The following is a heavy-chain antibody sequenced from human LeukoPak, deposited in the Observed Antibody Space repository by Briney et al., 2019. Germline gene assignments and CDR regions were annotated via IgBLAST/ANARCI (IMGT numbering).Heavy chain of an antibody. CDR1: GGTFSSYA. D-gene: IGHD1-1*01. CDR2: IIPIFGTA. Sequence: SVKVSCKASGGTFSSYAISWVRQTPGQGLEWMGGIIPIFGTANYAQKFQGRVTITADESTSTAYMELSSLRSEDTAVYYCARGTGTTVFDAFDIWGQGTMVTVSS. CDR3: ARGTGTTVFDAFDI. V-gene: IGHV1-69*13. J-gene: IGHJ3*02.